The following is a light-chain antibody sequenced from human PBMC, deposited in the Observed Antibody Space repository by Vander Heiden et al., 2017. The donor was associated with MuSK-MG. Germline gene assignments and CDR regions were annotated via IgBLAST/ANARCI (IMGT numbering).Light chain of an antibody. J-gene: IGKJ4*01. CDR3: QQSYSTHT. CDR2: AAS. CDR1: QSISSY. Sequence: DIQMTQSPSSLSASVGDRVTITCRASQSISSYLNWYQQKPGKAPKLLIYAASSLQSGVPSRFSGSGSGTDFTLTISRLQPEDFATYYWQQSYSTHTFGGGTKVEIK. V-gene: IGKV1-39*01.